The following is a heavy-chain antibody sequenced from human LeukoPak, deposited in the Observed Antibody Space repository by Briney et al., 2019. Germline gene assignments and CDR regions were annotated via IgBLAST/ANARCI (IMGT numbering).Heavy chain of an antibody. D-gene: IGHD3-3*01. CDR2: IYTSGST. Sequence: SETLSLTCTVSGGSISSYYWSWIRQPAGKGLEWIGRIYTSGSTNYNPSLKSRVTMSVDTSKNQFSLKLSSVTAADTAVYYCAREGYDFWSGYGYYYGMDVWRQGTTVTVSS. J-gene: IGHJ6*02. CDR1: GGSISSYY. V-gene: IGHV4-4*07. CDR3: AREGYDFWSGYGYYYGMDV.